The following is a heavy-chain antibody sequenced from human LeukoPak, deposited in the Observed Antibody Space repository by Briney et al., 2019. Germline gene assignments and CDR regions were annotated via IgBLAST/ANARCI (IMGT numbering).Heavy chain of an antibody. CDR2: IYTSGST. CDR1: GGSISSGSYY. J-gene: IGHJ3*02. D-gene: IGHD3-22*01. Sequence: SETLSLTCTVSGGSISSGSYYWSWIRQPAGKGLEWIGRIYTSGSTSYNPSLKSRVTISVDTSKNQFSLKLSSVTAADTAVYYCARGGGESYDSSGYYPLAFDIWGQGTMVTVSS. CDR3: ARGGGESYDSSGYYPLAFDI. V-gene: IGHV4-61*02.